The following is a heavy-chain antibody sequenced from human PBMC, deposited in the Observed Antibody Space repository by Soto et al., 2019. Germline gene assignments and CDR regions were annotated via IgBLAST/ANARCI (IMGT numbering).Heavy chain of an antibody. CDR1: GGSISSSSYY. V-gene: IGHV4-39*01. CDR2: IYYNGST. D-gene: IGHD1-26*01. Sequence: PSETLSLTCTVSGGSISSSSYYWGWIRQPPGKGLEWIGSIYYNGSTYYNPSLKSRVTISVDTSKNQFSLKLSSVTAADTAVYYCARSGSYYWFDPWGQGTLVTVS. J-gene: IGHJ5*02. CDR3: ARSGSYYWFDP.